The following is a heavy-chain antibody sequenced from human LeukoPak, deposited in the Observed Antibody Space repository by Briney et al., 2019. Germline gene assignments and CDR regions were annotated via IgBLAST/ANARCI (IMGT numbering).Heavy chain of an antibody. CDR2: INHSGST. Sequence: SETLSRTCAVYGGSFSGYYWSWIRQPPGKGLEWIGEINHSGSTNYNPSLKSRVTISVDTSKNQFSLKLSSVTAADTAVYYCARGALRSVVPAAPFDYWGQGTLVTVSS. D-gene: IGHD2-2*01. CDR1: GGSFSGYY. CDR3: ARGALRSVVPAAPFDY. J-gene: IGHJ4*02. V-gene: IGHV4-34*01.